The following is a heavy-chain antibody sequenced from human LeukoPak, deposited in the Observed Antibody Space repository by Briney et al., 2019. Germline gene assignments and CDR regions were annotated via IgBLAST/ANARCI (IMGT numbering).Heavy chain of an antibody. CDR3: ARERSHGDRTGGIVDY. J-gene: IGHJ4*02. D-gene: IGHD4-17*01. CDR1: GCTFSSYA. CDR2: IIPIFGTA. Sequence: SVKVSCKASGCTFSSYAISWVRQAPGQGLEWMGGIIPIFGTANYAQKFQGRVTITADESTSTAYMELSSLRSEDTAVYYCARERSHGDRTGGIVDYWGQGTLVTVSS. V-gene: IGHV1-69*01.